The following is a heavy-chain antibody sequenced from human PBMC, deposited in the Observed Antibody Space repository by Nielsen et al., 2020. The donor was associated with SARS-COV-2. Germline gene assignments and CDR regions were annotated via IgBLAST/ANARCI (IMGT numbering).Heavy chain of an antibody. J-gene: IGHJ6*02. CDR3: ARHGDYAYYYYGMDV. CDR2: INWNGGST. D-gene: IGHD4-17*01. Sequence: GGSLRLSCAASGFTFSSYGMHWVRQAPGKGLEWVSGINWNGGSTGYADSVKGRFTISRDNAKNSLYLQMNSLRAEDTALYHCARHGDYAYYYYGMDVWGQGTTVTVSS. V-gene: IGHV3-20*01. CDR1: GFTFSSYG.